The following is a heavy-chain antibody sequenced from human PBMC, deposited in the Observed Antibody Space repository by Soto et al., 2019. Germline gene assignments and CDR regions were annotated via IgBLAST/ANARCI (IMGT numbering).Heavy chain of an antibody. Sequence: SETLSLTCAVYGGSFSGYYWSWIRQPPGKGLEWIGEINHSGSTNYNPSLKSRVTISVDTSKNRFSLKLSSVTAADTAVYYCARGRREYQLLYYYYMDVWGKGTTVTVSS. J-gene: IGHJ6*03. D-gene: IGHD2-2*01. V-gene: IGHV4-34*01. CDR3: ARGRREYQLLYYYYMDV. CDR1: GGSFSGYY. CDR2: INHSGST.